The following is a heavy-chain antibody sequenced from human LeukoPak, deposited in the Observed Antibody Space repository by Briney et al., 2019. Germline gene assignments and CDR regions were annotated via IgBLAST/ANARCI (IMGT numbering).Heavy chain of an antibody. V-gene: IGHV1-69*06. CDR1: GVTFSRFT. Sequence: GASVKVSCKASGVTFSRFTISWVRQAPGQGLEWMGGIIPIFGTANYAQKFQGRVTITADKSTSTAYMELSSLRSEDTAVYYCATCTCNYYGSGSPLWSYYYYMDVWGKGTTVTVSS. J-gene: IGHJ6*03. CDR2: IIPIFGTA. D-gene: IGHD3-10*01. CDR3: ATCTCNYYGSGSPLWSYYYYMDV.